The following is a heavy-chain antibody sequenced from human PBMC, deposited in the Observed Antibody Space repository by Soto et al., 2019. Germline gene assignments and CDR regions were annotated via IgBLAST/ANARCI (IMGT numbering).Heavy chain of an antibody. D-gene: IGHD2-2*01. Sequence: GESLKISCKGSGYSFTSYWIGWVRQMPGKGLEWMGIIYPGDSDTRYSPSFQGQVTISADKSISTAYLQWSSLKASDTAMYYCARRGYCSSTSCPHYYYYYGMDVWGQGTTVTVSS. CDR2: IYPGDSDT. CDR3: ARRGYCSSTSCPHYYYYYGMDV. V-gene: IGHV5-51*01. J-gene: IGHJ6*02. CDR1: GYSFTSYW.